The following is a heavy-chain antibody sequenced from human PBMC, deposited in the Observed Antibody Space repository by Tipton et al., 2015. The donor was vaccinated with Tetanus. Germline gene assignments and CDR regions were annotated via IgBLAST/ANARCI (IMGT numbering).Heavy chain of an antibody. D-gene: IGHD2-15*01. CDR2: SWYDGTDK. CDR1: GFIFSSYG. J-gene: IGHJ4*02. CDR3: AREADCSGGSCFSGGFDN. Sequence: CAASGFIFSSYGIHWGRQAPGKGLEWVAASWYDGTDKYYADSVKGRFTISRDNSKNTLYLQMNSLRAEDTAVYYCAREADCSGGSCFSGGFDNWGRGTQVTVSS. V-gene: IGHV3-33*01.